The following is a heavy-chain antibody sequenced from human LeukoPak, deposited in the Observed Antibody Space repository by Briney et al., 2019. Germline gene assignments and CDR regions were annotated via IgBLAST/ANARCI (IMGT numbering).Heavy chain of an antibody. CDR2: IYHSGST. CDR3: ARVVRSRAFFDY. Sequence: SQTLSLTCAVSGGSISSGGYSWSWIRQPPGKGLEWIEYIYHSGSTYYNPSLKSRVTISVDRSKNQFSLKLSSVTAADTAVYYCARVVRSRAFFDYGGQGTLVTVSS. CDR1: GGSISSGGYS. D-gene: IGHD3-10*01. J-gene: IGHJ4*02. V-gene: IGHV4-30-2*01.